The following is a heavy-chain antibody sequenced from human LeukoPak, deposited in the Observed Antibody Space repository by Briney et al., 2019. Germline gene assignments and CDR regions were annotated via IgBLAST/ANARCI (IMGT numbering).Heavy chain of an antibody. D-gene: IGHD3-22*01. CDR2: INPSGGST. CDR3: ARDSSGYYYELDY. CDR1: GYTFTIYY. J-gene: IGHJ4*02. Sequence: GASVTVSCKASGYTFTIYYMHWVRQAPGQGLEWMGIINPSGGSTSYAQKFQGRVTMTRDTSTSTVYMELSSLRSEDTAVYYCARDSSGYYYELDYWGQGTLVTVSS. V-gene: IGHV1-46*01.